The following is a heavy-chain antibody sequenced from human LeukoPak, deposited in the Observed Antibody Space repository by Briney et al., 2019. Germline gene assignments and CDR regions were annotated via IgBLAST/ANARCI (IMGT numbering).Heavy chain of an antibody. D-gene: IGHD6-19*01. V-gene: IGHV4-4*07. CDR3: ARLMAKYSSGWYGV. CDR1: GGSFSSYY. Sequence: SETLSLTCPVSGGSFSSYYWSWIRQPPGKGLEWIGRIYTSGSTNYNPSLKSRVTMSVDTSKNQFSLKLSSVTAADTAVYYCARLMAKYSSGWYGVWGQGTTVTVSS. J-gene: IGHJ6*02. CDR2: IYTSGST.